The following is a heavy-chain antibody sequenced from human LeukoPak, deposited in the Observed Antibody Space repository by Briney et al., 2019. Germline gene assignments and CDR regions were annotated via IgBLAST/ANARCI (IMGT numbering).Heavy chain of an antibody. CDR2: INSDGSST. V-gene: IGHV3-74*01. CDR1: GFSFSSYR. CDR3: ARAVRAHPPADF. J-gene: IGHJ4*02. D-gene: IGHD3-3*01. Sequence: GGSLRLSCAASGFSFSSYRMHWVRQAPGKGLEWVSRINSDGSSTTYADSVKGRSSISRDNAKNTLYLHMSSLRAEDTGVYYCARAVRAHPPADFWGQGTLVTVSS.